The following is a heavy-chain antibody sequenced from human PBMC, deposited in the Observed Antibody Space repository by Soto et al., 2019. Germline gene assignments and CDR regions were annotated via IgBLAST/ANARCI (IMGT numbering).Heavy chain of an antibody. V-gene: IGHV3-30-3*01. D-gene: IGHD3-22*01. CDR3: ARDKAPSHSSGYSGMDY. CDR1: GFTFSSYA. J-gene: IGHJ4*02. Sequence: GGSLRLSCAASGFTFSSYAMHWVRQAPGKGLEWVAVISYDGSNKYYADSVKGRFTISRDNSKNTLYLQMNSLRAEDTAVYYCARDKAPSHSSGYSGMDYWGQGTLVTVSS. CDR2: ISYDGSNK.